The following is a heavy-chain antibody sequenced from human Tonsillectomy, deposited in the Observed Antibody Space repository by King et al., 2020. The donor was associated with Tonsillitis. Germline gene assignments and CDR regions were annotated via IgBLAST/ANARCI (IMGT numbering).Heavy chain of an antibody. J-gene: IGHJ2*01. D-gene: IGHD2-21*01. CDR3: ARVARGDPGWYFDL. CDR2: ISSSSSYI. V-gene: IGHV3-21*01. CDR1: GFTFSSYS. Sequence: VQLVESGGGLVKPGGSLRLSCAASGFTFSSYSMNWVRQAPGKGLEWVSSISSSSSYIYYADSGKGRFTISRDNAKNSLYLQMNSLRAEDTAVYYCARVARGDPGWYFDLWGRGTLVTVSS.